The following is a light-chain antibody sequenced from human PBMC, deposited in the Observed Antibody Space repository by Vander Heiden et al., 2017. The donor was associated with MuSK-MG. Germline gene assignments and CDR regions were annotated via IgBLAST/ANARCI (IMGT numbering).Light chain of an antibody. CDR3: CSYAGSYTFII. CDR2: DVT. CDR1: SGSLGAYDH. V-gene: IGLV2-11*01. J-gene: IGLJ2*01. Sequence: QSALTQPRSVSGSRGQSLPISCSVTSGSLGAYDHVSWYQQHPGKAPRLLIYDVTKRPPGVPDRFSGSKSGNTASLTIAGLQAEDEADYYCCSYAGSYTFIIFGGGTNLTVL.